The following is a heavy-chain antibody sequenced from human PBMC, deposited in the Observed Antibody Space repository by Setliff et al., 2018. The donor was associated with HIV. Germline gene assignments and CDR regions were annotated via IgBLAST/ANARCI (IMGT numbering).Heavy chain of an antibody. CDR2: FNPSGGST. CDR3: ARVPSGAAGLVRAGFYF. J-gene: IGHJ4*01. Sequence: ASVKVSCKTSGYTFTAYYIHWVRQAPGQGLEWLGMFNPSGGSTAYAQKFQGRVTMTRDTSTTTVYMELRGLRSDDTATYYCARVPSGAAGLVRAGFYFWGQGTLVTVSS. CDR1: GYTFTAYY. D-gene: IGHD6-25*01. V-gene: IGHV1-46*01.